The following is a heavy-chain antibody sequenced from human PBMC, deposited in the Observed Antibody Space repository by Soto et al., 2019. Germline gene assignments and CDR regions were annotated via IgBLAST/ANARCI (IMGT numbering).Heavy chain of an antibody. D-gene: IGHD4-17*01. J-gene: IGHJ4*02. V-gene: IGHV4-34*01. CDR3: ARGGRLRSPFGY. Sequence: SETLSLTCAAYGGSFSDYYWTWIRQPPGKGLEWIGEIKHSGTTTHNPSLKSRVTMSVDTSKNQFSLNLTSVTAADTAIYYCARGGRLRSPFGYWGQGILVTVSS. CDR1: GGSFSDYY. CDR2: IKHSGTT.